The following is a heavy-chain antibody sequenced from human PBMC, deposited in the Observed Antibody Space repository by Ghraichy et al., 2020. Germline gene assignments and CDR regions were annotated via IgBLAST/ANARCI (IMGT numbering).Heavy chain of an antibody. CDR3: ASDLTIFGVVITARGGFFDY. V-gene: IGHV4-39*01. CDR2: IYYSGST. Sequence: SETLSLTCTVSGGSISSSSYYWGWIRQPPGKGLEWIGSIYYSGSTYYNPSLKSRVIISVDTSKNQFSLKLSSVTAADTAVYYCASDLTIFGVVITARGGFFDYWGQGTLVTVSS. D-gene: IGHD3-3*01. CDR1: GGSISSSSYY. J-gene: IGHJ4*02.